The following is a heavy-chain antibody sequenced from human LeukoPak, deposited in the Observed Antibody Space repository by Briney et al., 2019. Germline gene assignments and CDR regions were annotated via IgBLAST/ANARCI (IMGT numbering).Heavy chain of an antibody. Sequence: ASVKVSCKASGYTFTSYALNWVRQAPGQGLEWMGWINPNTGNPTYAQGFTGRFVFSLDTSVSTAYLQISSLKAEDTVVYYCARAYQPLGGLSFPDYWGQGTLVTVSS. J-gene: IGHJ4*02. CDR1: GYTFTSYA. V-gene: IGHV7-4-1*02. CDR2: INPNTGNP. CDR3: ARAYQPLGGLSFPDY. D-gene: IGHD3-16*02.